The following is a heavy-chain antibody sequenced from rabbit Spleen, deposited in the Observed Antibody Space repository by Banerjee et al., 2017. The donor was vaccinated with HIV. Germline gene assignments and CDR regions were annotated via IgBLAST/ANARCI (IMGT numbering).Heavy chain of an antibody. CDR3: VREVAAKFNL. D-gene: IGHD4-1*01. CDR1: GFSFSSTYH. J-gene: IGHJ4*01. CDR2: IYTSSGAA. V-gene: IGHV1S43*01. Sequence: QSLEESGGGLVQPEGSLTLTCTASGFSFSSTYHMCWVRQAPGKGLELIACIYTSSGAAWYASWVNGRFAISSHNAQNTLFLQLNSLTAADTATYFCVREVAAKFNLWGPGTLVTVS.